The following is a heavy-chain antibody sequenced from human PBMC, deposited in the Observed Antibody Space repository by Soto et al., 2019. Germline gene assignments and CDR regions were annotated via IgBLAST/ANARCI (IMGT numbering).Heavy chain of an antibody. J-gene: IGHJ6*02. CDR3: ARGHLYVPLLYCYYGMDV. Sequence: ASVKVSCKASGYTFTGYYMHWVRQAPGQGLEWMGWINPNGGGTNYAQKFQGRVTMTRDTSISTAYMELSRLRSDDTAVYYCARGHLYVPLLYCYYGMDVWGQGTTVTVSS. D-gene: IGHD3-10*01. CDR2: INPNGGGT. CDR1: GYTFTGYY. V-gene: IGHV1-2*02.